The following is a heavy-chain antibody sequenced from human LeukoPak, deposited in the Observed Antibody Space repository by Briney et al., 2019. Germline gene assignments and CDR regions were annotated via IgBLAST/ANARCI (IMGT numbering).Heavy chain of an antibody. CDR1: GFIFSSLA. CDR3: AKQFLGAN. Sequence: SGGSLILSCAASGFIFSSLAMTWVRQAPGKGLEWVSTINAVDANTYYADSVKGRFTVSRDNSRNTLYLQMNSLRAEDTAVYYCAKQFLGANWGQGTLVIVSS. J-gene: IGHJ4*02. V-gene: IGHV3-23*01. D-gene: IGHD4/OR15-4a*01. CDR2: INAVDANT.